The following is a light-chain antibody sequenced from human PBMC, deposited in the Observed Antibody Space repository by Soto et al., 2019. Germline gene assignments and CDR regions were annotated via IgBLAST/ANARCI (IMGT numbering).Light chain of an antibody. CDR3: QPYDNLPLT. CDR2: DAS. CDR1: QDISNY. Sequence: DIQMTQSPSSLSASVGDRVTITCQASQDISNYLNWYQQKPGKAPKLLIYDASNLETGVPSRFSGSGSGPDFTFTISSLQPEDIATYYCQPYDNLPLTFGGGTKVEIK. J-gene: IGKJ4*01. V-gene: IGKV1-33*01.